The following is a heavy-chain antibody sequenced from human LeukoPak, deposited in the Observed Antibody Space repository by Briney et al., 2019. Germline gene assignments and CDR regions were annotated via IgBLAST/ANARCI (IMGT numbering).Heavy chain of an antibody. D-gene: IGHD2-2*01. Sequence: SVKVSCKASGYTISSYAMNWVRQAPGQGLEWMGGIIPIFGTANYAQKFQGRVTITTDESTSTAYMELSSLRSEDTAVYYCASARNSLGYCSSTSCYLQYNWFDPWGQGTLVTVSS. V-gene: IGHV1-69*05. CDR1: GYTISSYA. CDR2: IIPIFGTA. J-gene: IGHJ5*02. CDR3: ASARNSLGYCSSTSCYLQYNWFDP.